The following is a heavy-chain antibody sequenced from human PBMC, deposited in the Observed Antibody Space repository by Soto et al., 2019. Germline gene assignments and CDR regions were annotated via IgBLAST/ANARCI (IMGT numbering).Heavy chain of an antibody. J-gene: IGHJ5*02. Sequence: VASVKVSCKASGGTFSSYTISWVRQAPGQGLEWMGRIIPILGIANYAQKFQGRVTITADKSTSTAYMELSSLRSEDTAVYYCARISEQWLVNNWFDPWGQGTLVTVSS. CDR3: ARISEQWLVNNWFDP. D-gene: IGHD6-19*01. V-gene: IGHV1-69*02. CDR2: IIPILGIA. CDR1: GGTFSSYT.